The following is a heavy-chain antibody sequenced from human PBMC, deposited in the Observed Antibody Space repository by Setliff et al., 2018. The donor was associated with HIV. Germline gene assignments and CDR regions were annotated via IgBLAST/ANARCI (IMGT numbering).Heavy chain of an antibody. Sequence: PSETLSLTCAVYGGSFSGSYWSWIRQPPGKGLEWIGEINHSGSTNYNPSLKSRVTISVDTYKNQFSLKVTSVTAADTAVYYCAREGVNFWTPPGWFDPWGQGTLVTVSS. CDR3: AREGVNFWTPPGWFDP. CDR1: GGSFSGSY. J-gene: IGHJ5*02. D-gene: IGHD3-3*01. V-gene: IGHV4-34*01. CDR2: INHSGST.